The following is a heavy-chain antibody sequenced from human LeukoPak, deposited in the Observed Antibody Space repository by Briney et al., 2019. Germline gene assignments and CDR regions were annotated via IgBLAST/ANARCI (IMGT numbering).Heavy chain of an antibody. CDR1: GFRFSSYE. V-gene: IGHV3-23*01. J-gene: IGHJ4*02. Sequence: PGGSLRLSCAASGFRFSSYEINWVRQAPGKGLEWVSAISGSGGSTYYADSVKGRFTISRDNSKNTLYLQMNSLRAEDTAVYYCAKASSPQLGWGQGTLDTVSS. D-gene: IGHD2-2*01. CDR2: ISGSGGST. CDR3: AKASSPQLG.